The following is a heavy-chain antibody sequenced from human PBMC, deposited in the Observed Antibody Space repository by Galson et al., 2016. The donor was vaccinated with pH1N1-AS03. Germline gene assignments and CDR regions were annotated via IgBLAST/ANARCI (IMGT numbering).Heavy chain of an antibody. V-gene: IGHV4-38-2*01. J-gene: IGHJ4*02. CDR2: IYPAVTT. CDR3: VRSPRLISAAGTFPGRFDF. Sequence: QVQLQESGPGLVKPSETLSLTCSVSGYYITTGHYWGWIRQPPGRGLEWIGSIYPAVTTDYNPSLKLRAVISGHTAKNTSSLNLNPVTPADTALYYCVRSPRLISAAGTFPGRFDFWGQGIMVAVSS. CDR1: GYYITTGHY. D-gene: IGHD1/OR15-1a*01.